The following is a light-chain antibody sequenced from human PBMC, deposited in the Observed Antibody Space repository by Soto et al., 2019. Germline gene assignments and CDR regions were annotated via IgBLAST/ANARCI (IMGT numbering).Light chain of an antibody. CDR2: EVS. CDR3: SSYTSSXLYV. CDR1: SSDVCGYNY. Sequence: QSSLSQPASVSGSPGQSITISCTGTSSDVCGYNYFSWYQQYLGKSPKLMIYEVSNRPSGVCNRFSGSKSGNTASLTISGLHAEDEADYYCSSYTSSXLYVLGPGTKVXVX. J-gene: IGLJ1*01. V-gene: IGLV2-14*01.